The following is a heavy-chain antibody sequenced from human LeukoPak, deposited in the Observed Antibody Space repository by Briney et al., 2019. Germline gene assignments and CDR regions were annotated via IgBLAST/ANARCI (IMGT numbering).Heavy chain of an antibody. D-gene: IGHD3-10*01. Sequence: ASVKVSCKASGYTFTDYYVHWVRQAPGKGLEWMGGFDPEDGETIYAQKFQGRVTMTEDTSTDTAYMELSSLRSEDTAVYYCATDRRVVTPGGAFDIWGQGTMVTVSS. CDR2: FDPEDGET. CDR3: ATDRRVVTPGGAFDI. CDR1: GYTFTDYY. V-gene: IGHV1-24*01. J-gene: IGHJ3*02.